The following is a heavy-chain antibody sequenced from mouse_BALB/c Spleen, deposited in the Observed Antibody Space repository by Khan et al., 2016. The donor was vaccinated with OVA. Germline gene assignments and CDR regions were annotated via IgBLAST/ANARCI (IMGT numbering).Heavy chain of an antibody. CDR1: GFTFSNYG. CDR2: ISSGDTT. CDR3: ARDYWFAY. Sequence: EVMLVESGGGLVKPGGSLKLSCAASGFTFSNYGVSWVRQTPEKRLEWVASISSGDTTYYPESVKGRFTISRDNDRNILDQQMSSLRSEDTAMYYCARDYWFAYWGQGTLVTVSA. V-gene: IGHV5-6-5*01. J-gene: IGHJ3*01.